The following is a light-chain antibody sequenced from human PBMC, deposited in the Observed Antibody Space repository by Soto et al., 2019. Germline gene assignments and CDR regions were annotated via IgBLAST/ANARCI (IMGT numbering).Light chain of an antibody. CDR1: SSDVGGYNY. Sequence: QSVLTQPRSVAGSPGQSVTISCTGTSSDVGGYNYVSWYQQHPGKAPKLMIYDVSKRPSGVPHLFSGSKSGNTASLTISGLQAEDEADYYCCSYARSYTWVFGGGTKLTVL. J-gene: IGLJ3*02. CDR3: CSYARSYTWV. V-gene: IGLV2-11*01. CDR2: DVS.